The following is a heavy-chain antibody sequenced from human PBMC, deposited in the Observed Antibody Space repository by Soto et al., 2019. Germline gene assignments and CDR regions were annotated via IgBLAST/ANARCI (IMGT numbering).Heavy chain of an antibody. CDR2: ISYDGSNK. J-gene: IGHJ4*02. CDR3: AKEPRDY. CDR1: GLTLRSYG. V-gene: IGHV3-30*18. Sequence: GGSTSLSCAASGLTLRSYGMHWVRQAPGKGLEWVAVISYDGSNKYYADSVKGRFTISRDNSKNTLYLQMNSLRAEDTAVYYCAKEPRDYWGQGTLVTVSS.